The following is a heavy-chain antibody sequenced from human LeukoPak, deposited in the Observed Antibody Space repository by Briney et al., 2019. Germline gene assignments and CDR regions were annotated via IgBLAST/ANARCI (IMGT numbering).Heavy chain of an antibody. D-gene: IGHD6-19*01. CDR3: ARGADSSGWYRSYYYYGMDV. CDR2: INHSGST. V-gene: IGHV4-34*01. Sequence: SETLSLTCTVSGGSISRNYWSWIRQPPGKGLEWIGEINHSGSTNYNPSLKSRVTISVDTSKNQFSLKLSSVTAAGTAVYYCARGADSSGWYRSYYYYGMDVWGQGTTATVSS. CDR1: GGSISRNY. J-gene: IGHJ6*02.